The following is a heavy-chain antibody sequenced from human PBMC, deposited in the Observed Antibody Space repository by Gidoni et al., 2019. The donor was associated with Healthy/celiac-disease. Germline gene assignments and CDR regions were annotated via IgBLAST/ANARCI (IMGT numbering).Heavy chain of an antibody. CDR2: IRSKAYGGTT. J-gene: IGHJ6*02. CDR1: GFTFGDYA. V-gene: IGHV3-49*04. Sequence: EVQLVASGGGLVQPGRSLRLSCTASGFTFGDYAMSWVRQAPGKGLEWVGFIRSKAYGGTTEYAASVKGRFTISRDDSKSIAYLQMNSLKTEDTAVYYCTRDRSWYPPDYYYYGMDVWGQGTTVTVSS. CDR3: TRDRSWYPPDYYYYGMDV. D-gene: IGHD6-13*01.